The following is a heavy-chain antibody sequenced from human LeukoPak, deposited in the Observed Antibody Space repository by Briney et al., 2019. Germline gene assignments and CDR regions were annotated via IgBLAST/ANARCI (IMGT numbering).Heavy chain of an antibody. J-gene: IGHJ6*02. CDR1: GGSLSGGASY. CDR3: ARDRVAAAGPYYYYGMDV. D-gene: IGHD6-13*01. V-gene: IGHV4-30-4*01. CDR2: ISYSGST. Sequence: SETLSPTSTVSGGSLSGGASYWSWIRPPPGDGLEWIGSISYSGSTSYTPSLKSRVTISVDTSKNQSSLKLSSVTAADTAVYYCARDRVAAAGPYYYYGMDVWGQGTTVTVSS.